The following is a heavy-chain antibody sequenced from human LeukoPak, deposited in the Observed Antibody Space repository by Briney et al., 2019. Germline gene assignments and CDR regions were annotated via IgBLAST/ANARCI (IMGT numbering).Heavy chain of an antibody. CDR2: IRYDGSNK. D-gene: IGHD3-10*01. CDR3: ARVRGTIGGYFDN. CDR1: GFTFSSYG. J-gene: IGHJ4*02. V-gene: IGHV3-30*02. Sequence: GGSLRLSCAASGFTFSSYGMHWVRQAPGKGLEWVAFIRYDGSNKYYADSVKGRFTISRDNSKNALYLQMNSLRAEDTAVYYCARVRGTIGGYFDNWGQGTLVTVSS.